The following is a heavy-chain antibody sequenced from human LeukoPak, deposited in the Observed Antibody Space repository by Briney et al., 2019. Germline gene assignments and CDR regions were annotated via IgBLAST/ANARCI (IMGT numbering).Heavy chain of an antibody. Sequence: SSETLSLTCAVYGGSFSGYYWSWIRQPPGKGLKWIGEINHSGSTNYNPSLKSRVTISVDASKNPFSLKLSSVTDAEGAVYYCARGSTYYYDSSARDAFDIWGQGTMVTVSS. CDR1: GGSFSGYY. CDR3: ARGSTYYYDSSARDAFDI. D-gene: IGHD3-22*01. CDR2: INHSGST. J-gene: IGHJ3*02. V-gene: IGHV4-34*01.